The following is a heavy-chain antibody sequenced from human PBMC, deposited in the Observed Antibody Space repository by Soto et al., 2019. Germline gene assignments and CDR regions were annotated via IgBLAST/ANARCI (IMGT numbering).Heavy chain of an antibody. V-gene: IGHV5-10-1*01. J-gene: IGHJ6*02. D-gene: IGHD6-13*01. Sequence: GESLKISCKGSGYSFTSYWISWVRQMPGKGLEWMGRIDPSDSYTNYSPSFQGHVTISADKSISTAYLQWSSLKASDTAMYYCVRLPRYSSRYTHYYYYGMDVWGQGTTVTVSS. CDR2: IDPSDSYT. CDR1: GYSFTSYW. CDR3: VRLPRYSSRYTHYYYYGMDV.